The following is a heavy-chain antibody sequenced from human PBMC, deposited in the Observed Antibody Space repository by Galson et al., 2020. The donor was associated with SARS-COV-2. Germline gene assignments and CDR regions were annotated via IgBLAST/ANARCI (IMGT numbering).Heavy chain of an antibody. Sequence: SETLSLTCAVSGYSISTTNYWGWVRQPPGRGLEWIGSVYPSGTTYYNPSLKSRVTISVDTSKNQFSLRLDSVTAADTALYYCARQGVNMIVLVTVPGWYFDLWGRGTLVTVSS. J-gene: IGHJ2*01. V-gene: IGHV4-38-2*01. CDR2: VYPSGTT. CDR1: GYSISTTNY. D-gene: IGHD3-22*01. CDR3: ARQGVNMIVLVTVPGWYFDL.